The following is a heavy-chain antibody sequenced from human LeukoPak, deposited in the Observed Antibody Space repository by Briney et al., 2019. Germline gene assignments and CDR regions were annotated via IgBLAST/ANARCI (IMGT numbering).Heavy chain of an antibody. CDR1: GGTFSSYA. CDR2: IIPIFGTA. Sequence: SVKVSCKASGGTFSSYAISWVRQAPGQGLEWMGGIIPIFGTANYAQKFQGRVTITTDESTSTAYMELSSLRSEDTAVYYCARGKDGYKIPNRFDYWGPGTLVTVSS. CDR3: ARGKDGYKIPNRFDY. V-gene: IGHV1-69*05. D-gene: IGHD5-24*01. J-gene: IGHJ4*02.